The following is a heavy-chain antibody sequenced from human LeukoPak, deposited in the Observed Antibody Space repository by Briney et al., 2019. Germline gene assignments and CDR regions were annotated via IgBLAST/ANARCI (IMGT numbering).Heavy chain of an antibody. CDR3: ASDPGSSYSSSWYAAYGMDV. CDR2: INPNSGGT. D-gene: IGHD6-13*01. Sequence: VASVKVSCKASGYTFTGYYMHWVRQAPGQGLEWMGWINPNSGGTNYAQKFQGRVTMTRDTSISTAYMELSRLRSDDTAVYCCASDPGSSYSSSWYAAYGMDVWGQGTTVTVSS. V-gene: IGHV1-2*02. J-gene: IGHJ6*02. CDR1: GYTFTGYY.